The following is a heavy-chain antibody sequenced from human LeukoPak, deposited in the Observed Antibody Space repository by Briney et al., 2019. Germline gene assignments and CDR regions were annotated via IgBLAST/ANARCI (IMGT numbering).Heavy chain of an antibody. V-gene: IGHV4-38-2*02. Sequence: SETLSLTCTVSGYSISSGYYWGWIRQPPGKGLEWIGSIYHSGSTYYNPSLKSRVTISVDTSKNQFSLKLSSVTAADTAVYYCARPPSGRNPNDYWGQGTLVTVSS. CDR1: GYSISSGYY. CDR3: ARPPSGRNPNDY. CDR2: IYHSGST. J-gene: IGHJ4*02.